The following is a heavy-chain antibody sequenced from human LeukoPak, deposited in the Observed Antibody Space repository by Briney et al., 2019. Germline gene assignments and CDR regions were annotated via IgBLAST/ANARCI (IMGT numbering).Heavy chain of an antibody. D-gene: IGHD4-17*01. CDR1: GFTFSSYA. CDR3: ARRTPHEGDYV. CDR2: INHSGST. V-gene: IGHV4-34*01. J-gene: IGHJ4*02. Sequence: GSLRLSCAASGFTFSSYAMSWVRQPPGKGLEWIGEINHSGSTNYNPSLKSRVTISVDTSKNQFSLKLSSVTAADTAVYYCARRTPHEGDYVWGQGTLVTVSS.